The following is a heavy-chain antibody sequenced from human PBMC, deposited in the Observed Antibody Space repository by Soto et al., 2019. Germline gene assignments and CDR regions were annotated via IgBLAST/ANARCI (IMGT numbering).Heavy chain of an antibody. CDR2: ISYDGSNK. Sequence: PGGSLRLSCAASGFTFSSYGMHWVRQAPGKGLEWVAVISYDGSNKYYADSVKGRFTISRDNSKNTLYLQMNSLRAEDTAVYYCAKGHYSSSWYFDWGQGTLVTVSS. D-gene: IGHD6-13*01. V-gene: IGHV3-30*18. J-gene: IGHJ4*02. CDR3: AKGHYSSSWYFD. CDR1: GFTFSSYG.